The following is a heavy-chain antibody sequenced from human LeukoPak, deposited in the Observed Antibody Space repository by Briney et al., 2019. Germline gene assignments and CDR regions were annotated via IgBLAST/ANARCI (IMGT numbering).Heavy chain of an antibody. CDR2: INHSGST. D-gene: IGHD5-12*01. Sequence: PSETLSLTCAVYGGSFSGYYWSWIRQPPGKGLEWIGEINHSGSTNYNPSLKSRVTISVDTSKNQFSLKLSSVTAADTAVYYCARDSGYDSWHWFDPWGQGTLVTVSS. V-gene: IGHV4-34*01. J-gene: IGHJ5*02. CDR1: GGSFSGYY. CDR3: ARDSGYDSWHWFDP.